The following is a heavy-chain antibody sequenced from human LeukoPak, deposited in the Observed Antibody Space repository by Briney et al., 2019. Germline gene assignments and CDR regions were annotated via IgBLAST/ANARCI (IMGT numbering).Heavy chain of an antibody. CDR2: IKQDGSEE. V-gene: IGHV3-7*05. J-gene: IGHJ6*02. CDR1: GFTFSSYW. CDR3: AGDPYSSTWSYGMDV. Sequence: GGSLRLSCAASGFTFSSYWMSWVRQAPGKGLEWVANIKQDGSEEVYVDSVKGRFTISRDNAKNSLFLQMNTLRAEDTAVYYCAGDPYSSTWSYGMDVWGRGTTVTVSS. D-gene: IGHD6-6*01.